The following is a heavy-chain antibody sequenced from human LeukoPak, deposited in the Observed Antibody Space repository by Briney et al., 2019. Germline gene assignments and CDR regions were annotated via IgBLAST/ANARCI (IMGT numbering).Heavy chain of an antibody. CDR1: GFTFSSYG. Sequence: PGRSLRLSCAASGFTFSSYGMHWVRQAPGKGLEWVAVIWYDGSNKYYADSVKGRFTISRDNSKNTLYLQMNSLRAEDTAVYYCASMIVVARHDYWGQGTLVTVSS. J-gene: IGHJ4*02. CDR3: ASMIVVARHDY. V-gene: IGHV3-30*19. CDR2: IWYDGSNK. D-gene: IGHD3-22*01.